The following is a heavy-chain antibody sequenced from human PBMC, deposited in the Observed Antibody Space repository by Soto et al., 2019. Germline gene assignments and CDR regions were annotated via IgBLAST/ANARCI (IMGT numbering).Heavy chain of an antibody. Sequence: SVKVSCKASGGTFSSYAISWVRQAPGQGXEWMGGIIPIFGTANYAQKFQGRVTITADESTSTAYMELSSLRSEDTAVYYCARKCYYDSSGHHYYYYGMDVWGQGTTVTVCS. CDR1: GGTFSSYA. CDR2: IIPIFGTA. D-gene: IGHD3-22*01. V-gene: IGHV1-69*13. J-gene: IGHJ6*02. CDR3: ARKCYYDSSGHHYYYYGMDV.